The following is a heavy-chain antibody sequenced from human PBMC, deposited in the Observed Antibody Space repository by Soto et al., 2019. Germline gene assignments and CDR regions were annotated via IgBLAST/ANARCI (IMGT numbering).Heavy chain of an antibody. V-gene: IGHV4-38-2*01. CDR1: GYSISSGDY. J-gene: IGHJ6*02. CDR3: ASALYFRGGSCSPLLGMDV. CDR2: IYHSGST. D-gene: IGHD2-15*01. Sequence: SDKLSVTYAVSGYSISSGDYWGWIRQPPGKGLEWIGTIYHSGSTYYTPSLKNKVTISVDTSKNHYSLKLNSVTAADTAVYYCASALYFRGGSCSPLLGMDVWCLGTTVT.